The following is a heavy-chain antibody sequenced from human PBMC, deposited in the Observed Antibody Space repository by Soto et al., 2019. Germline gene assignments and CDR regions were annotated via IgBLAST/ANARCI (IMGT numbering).Heavy chain of an antibody. CDR1: GFTFSSYW. CDR3: ARLPNKSPQN. CDR2: ISNDGSS. Sequence: EVQLVGSGGGLVQPGGSLRLSCVASGFTFSSYWMHWVRQAPGKGLVWVSSISNDGSSIYADPVKGRFTISRDNAKNTLYLQMNSLRAEDTAVYYCARLPNKSPQNWGQGTLVIVSP. J-gene: IGHJ1*01. V-gene: IGHV3-74*01.